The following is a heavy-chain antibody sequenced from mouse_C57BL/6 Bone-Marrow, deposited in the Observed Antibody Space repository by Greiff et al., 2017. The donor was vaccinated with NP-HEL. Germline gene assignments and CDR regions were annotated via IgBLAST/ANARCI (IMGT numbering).Heavy chain of an antibody. V-gene: IGHV1-82*01. CDR3: VVYYYGRSYWYFDV. J-gene: IGHJ1*03. Sequence: QVQLQQSGPELVKPGASVKISCKASGYAFSSSWMNWVKQRPGKGLEWIGRIHPGDGDNNYNGKFKGKATLTADKSSSTAYMQLSSLASEDSAVYFCVVYYYGRSYWYFDVWGTGTPVTVSS. CDR1: GYAFSSSW. D-gene: IGHD1-1*01. CDR2: IHPGDGDN.